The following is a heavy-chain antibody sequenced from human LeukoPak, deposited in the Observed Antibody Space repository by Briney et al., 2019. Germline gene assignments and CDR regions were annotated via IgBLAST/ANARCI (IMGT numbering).Heavy chain of an antibody. D-gene: IGHD1-1*01. Sequence: PSETLSLTCTVSGGSISSYYWSWIRQPPGKGLEWIGYIYYSGSTNYNPSLKSRVTISVDTSKNQFSLKLSSVTAADTAVYYCARGLRPASQAKAVLDYWGQGTLVTVSS. CDR2: IYYSGST. V-gene: IGHV4-59*01. CDR3: ARGLRPASQAKAVLDY. CDR1: GGSISSYY. J-gene: IGHJ4*02.